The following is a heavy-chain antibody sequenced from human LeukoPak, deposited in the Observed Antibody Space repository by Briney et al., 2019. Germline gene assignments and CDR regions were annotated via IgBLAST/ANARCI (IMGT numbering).Heavy chain of an antibody. Sequence: GGSLRLSCAASGFTFSSYSMNWVRQAPGKGLEWVSYISSGTSTIYYADSVKGRFTISRDNAKNSLYLQMNSLRAEDTAVYYCAKVKTKVTTLYYYYYGMDVWGQGTKVTVSS. CDR1: GFTFSSYS. V-gene: IGHV3-48*01. CDR3: AKVKTKVTTLYYYYYGMDV. J-gene: IGHJ6*02. D-gene: IGHD4-11*01. CDR2: ISSGTSTI.